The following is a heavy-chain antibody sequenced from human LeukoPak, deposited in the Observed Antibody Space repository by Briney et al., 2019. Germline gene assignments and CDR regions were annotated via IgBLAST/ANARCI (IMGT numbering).Heavy chain of an antibody. CDR1: GFTFSSYA. D-gene: IGHD3-22*01. CDR2: ISYDGSNK. CDR3: ARDQYYHDSSGYYGL. J-gene: IGHJ4*02. Sequence: GRSLRLSCAASGFTFSSYAMHWVRQAPGKGLEWVAVISYDGSNKYYADSVKGRFTISRDNSKNTLYLQMNSLRAEDTAVYYCARDQYYHDSSGYYGLWGQGTLVTVSS. V-gene: IGHV3-30-3*01.